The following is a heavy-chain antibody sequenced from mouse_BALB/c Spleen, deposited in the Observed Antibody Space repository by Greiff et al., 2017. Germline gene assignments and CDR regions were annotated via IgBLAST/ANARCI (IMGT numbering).Heavy chain of an antibody. J-gene: IGHJ3*01. D-gene: IGHD2-4*01. Sequence: VQLQQSGAELVKPGASVKLSCTASGFNIKDTYMHWVKQRPEQGLEWIGRIDPANGNTKYDPKFQGKATITADTSSNTAYLQLSSLTSEDTAVYYCAREDYDPWFAYWGQGTLVTVAA. CDR1: GFNIKDTY. CDR2: IDPANGNT. CDR3: AREDYDPWFAY. V-gene: IGHV14-3*02.